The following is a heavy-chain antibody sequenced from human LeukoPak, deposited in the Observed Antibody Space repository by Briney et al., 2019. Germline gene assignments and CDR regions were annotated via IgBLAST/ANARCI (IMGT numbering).Heavy chain of an antibody. V-gene: IGHV4-4*02. J-gene: IGHJ4*02. CDR1: GGSISSSNW. D-gene: IGHD3-10*01. Sequence: PSETLSLTCAVSGGSISSSNWWSWVRQPPGKGLEWIGEIYHSGSTNYNPSLKSRVTISVDKSKNQFSLKLSSVTAADTAVYYCARKFALLWFGELLYEYYFDYWGQGTLVTVSS. CDR2: IYHSGST. CDR3: ARKFALLWFGELLYEYYFDY.